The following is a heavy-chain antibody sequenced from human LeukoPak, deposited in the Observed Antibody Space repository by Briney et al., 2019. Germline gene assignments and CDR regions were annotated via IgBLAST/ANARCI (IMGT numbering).Heavy chain of an antibody. CDR1: GYSISSGYY. CDR2: IYHSGST. CDR3: ARLAYGDYYDY. V-gene: IGHV4-38-2*01. D-gene: IGHD4-17*01. Sequence: SETLSLTCAVSGYSISSGYYWGWIRQPPGKGLEWIGSIYHSGSTYYNPSLKSRVTISVGTSKNQFSLKLSSVTAADTAVYYCARLAYGDYYDYWGQGTLVTVSS. J-gene: IGHJ4*02.